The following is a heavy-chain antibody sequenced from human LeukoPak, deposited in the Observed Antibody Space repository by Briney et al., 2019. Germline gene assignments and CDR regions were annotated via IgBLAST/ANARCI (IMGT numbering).Heavy chain of an antibody. CDR1: GFTFSSYA. V-gene: IGHV3-30-3*01. CDR2: ISYDGSNK. D-gene: IGHD3-10*01. Sequence: GGSLRLSCAASGFTFSSYAMHWVRQAPGKGLEWVAVISYDGSNKYYADSVKGRFTISRDNSKNTLYLQMNSLRAEDTAVYYCARDLVHMVRGVNCLDYWGQGTLVTVSS. CDR3: ARDLVHMVRGVNCLDY. J-gene: IGHJ4*02.